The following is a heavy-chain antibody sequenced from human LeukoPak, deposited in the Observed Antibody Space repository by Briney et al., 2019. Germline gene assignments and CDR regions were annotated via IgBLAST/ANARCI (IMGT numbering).Heavy chain of an antibody. D-gene: IGHD1-1*01. CDR1: GGFISSSNG. CDR3: ARQLISHFDY. Sequence: SETLSLTCAVSGGFISSSNGGSWVRQPPGKGREWIGEIHQIGSTNHNTSLKSRGTISVDKSKKQFSLKLSSVTAADTDVYYCARQLISHFDYWGQGTLVTVSS. CDR2: IHQIGST. J-gene: IGHJ4*02. V-gene: IGHV4-4*02.